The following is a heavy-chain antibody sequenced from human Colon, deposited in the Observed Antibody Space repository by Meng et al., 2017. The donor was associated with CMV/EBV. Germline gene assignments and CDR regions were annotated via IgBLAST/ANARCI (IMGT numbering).Heavy chain of an antibody. V-gene: IGHV3-7*03. Sequence: LSCAASGFSCREYWVTWVRQRPGKGLELVANMSPAENEYSYGDSVEGRFTMSRDNAKDSLYLDMTGLRADDTAVYFCATDFGWYRRIYWGQGTLVTVSS. CDR2: MSPAENEY. CDR3: ATDFGWYRRIY. CDR1: GFSCREYW. J-gene: IGHJ4*01. D-gene: IGHD6-19*01.